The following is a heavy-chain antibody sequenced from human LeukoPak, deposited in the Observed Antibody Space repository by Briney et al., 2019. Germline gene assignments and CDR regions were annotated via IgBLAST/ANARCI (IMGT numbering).Heavy chain of an antibody. CDR3: ARGAWATVNHWYFDL. V-gene: IGHV4-30-2*01. CDR1: GGSLSSGGYS. CDR2: IYHSGST. Sequence: SQTLSLTCAVSGGSLSSGGYSWSWIRQPPGKGLEWIGYIYHSGSTYYNPSLKSRVTISVDRSKNQFSQKLSSVTAADTAVYYCARGAWATVNHWYFDLWGRGTLVTVSS. J-gene: IGHJ2*01. D-gene: IGHD4-17*01.